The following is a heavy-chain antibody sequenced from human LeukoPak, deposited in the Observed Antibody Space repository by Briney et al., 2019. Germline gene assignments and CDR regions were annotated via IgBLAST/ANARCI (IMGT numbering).Heavy chain of an antibody. D-gene: IGHD3-9*01. V-gene: IGHV3-23*01. J-gene: IGHJ4*02. CDR1: GFTFSSYS. CDR2: ISGSGGST. CDR3: AKDKGTDILTGYFDY. Sequence: GGSLRLSCAASGFTFSSYSMNWVRQAPGKGLEWVSAISGSGGSTYYADSGKGRFTISRDNSKNTLYLQMNSLRAEDTAVYYCAKDKGTDILTGYFDYWGQGTLVTVSS.